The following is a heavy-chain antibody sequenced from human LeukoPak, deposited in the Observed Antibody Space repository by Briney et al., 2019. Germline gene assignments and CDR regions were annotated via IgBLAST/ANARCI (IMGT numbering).Heavy chain of an antibody. CDR2: ISGGGGNT. V-gene: IGHV3-23*01. CDR3: AKPTRGYYYVSSAYAPGRFDP. CDR1: GLTFSNYA. Sequence: GGSLRLSCAASGLTFSNYAMSWVRQAPGKGLEWVSGISGGGGNTYYADSVKGRFTISRDNSKNTLYLQMNNLRADDTAVYYCAKPTRGYYYVSSAYAPGRFDPWGQGTLVTVSS. J-gene: IGHJ5*02. D-gene: IGHD3-22*01.